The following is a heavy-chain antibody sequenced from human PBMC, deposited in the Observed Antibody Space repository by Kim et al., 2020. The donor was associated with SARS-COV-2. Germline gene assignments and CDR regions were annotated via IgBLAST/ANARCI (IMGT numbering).Heavy chain of an antibody. CDR1: GGSFSGYY. J-gene: IGHJ4*02. V-gene: IGHV4-34*01. D-gene: IGHD6-13*01. CDR3: ARGDTGQQLAFVY. Sequence: SETLSLTCAIYGGSFSGYYWSWIRQPPGKGLEWIGELNHSEDSNYNPSLKSRLTISVDKSKNHFSLSLRSVTAADTAVYYCARGDTGQQLAFVYWGQGTLVTVSS. CDR2: LNHSEDS.